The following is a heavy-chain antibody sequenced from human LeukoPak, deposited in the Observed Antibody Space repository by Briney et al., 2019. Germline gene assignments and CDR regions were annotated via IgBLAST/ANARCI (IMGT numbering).Heavy chain of an antibody. Sequence: PSETLSLTCAVSGYSISSGYYWGWIRQPPGKGLEWIGRMYHRGSTYYNPSLKSLVTVSVDTSKNQFSLNLSSVTAADTAVYYCARLDHYDFWSGLYFDYWGQGTLVTVSS. J-gene: IGHJ4*02. V-gene: IGHV4-38-2*01. CDR3: ARLDHYDFWSGLYFDY. D-gene: IGHD3-3*01. CDR2: MYHRGST. CDR1: GYSISSGYY.